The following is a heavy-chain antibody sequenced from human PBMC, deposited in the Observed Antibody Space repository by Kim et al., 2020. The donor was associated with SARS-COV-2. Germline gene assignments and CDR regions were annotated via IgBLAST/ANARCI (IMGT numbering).Heavy chain of an antibody. CDR2: IYYSGST. CDR3: ARADFDYGDFQH. V-gene: IGHV4-59*02. J-gene: IGHJ1*01. CDR1: GGSVSSYY. Sequence: SETLSLTCTVSGGSVSSYYWSWIRQPPGKGLEWIGYIYYSGSTNYNPSLKSRVTISVDTSKTQFSLKLSSVTAADTAVYYCARADFDYGDFQHWGQGSLVTVSS. D-gene: IGHD4-17*01.